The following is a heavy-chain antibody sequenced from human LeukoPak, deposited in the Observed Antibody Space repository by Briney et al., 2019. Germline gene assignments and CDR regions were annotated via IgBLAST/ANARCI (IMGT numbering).Heavy chain of an antibody. CDR3: AGGTSGYTGYFDY. Sequence: PGGSLRLSCAASRGTFSIYAMSWVRQAPGKGLEWVSTVSESGSTYYADSVKGRFTISRDISKNTLYLQMKRLRTELTTRYSCAGGTSGYTGYFDYWGQGTLVTVSS. CDR1: RGTFSIYA. J-gene: IGHJ4*02. V-gene: IGHV3-23*01. D-gene: IGHD3-22*01. CDR2: VSESGST.